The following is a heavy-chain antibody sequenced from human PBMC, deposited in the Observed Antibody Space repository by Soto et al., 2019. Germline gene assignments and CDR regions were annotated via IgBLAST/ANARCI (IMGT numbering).Heavy chain of an antibody. V-gene: IGHV4-39*01. J-gene: IGHJ4*02. CDR3: ARHIHTQGCDYYFDS. CDR1: GGSITSSGSA. D-gene: IGHD3-3*01. Sequence: QLQLQDSGAGLVKPSETLSLTCNASGGSITSSGSAWGWIRQSPGKGLEWIGTIYYSGNIYYIPSLKRRHTRSVATSKNQISLKLSSVTAADTAVYFCARHIHTQGCDYYFDSWCKGTLVTVPS. CDR2: IYYSGNI.